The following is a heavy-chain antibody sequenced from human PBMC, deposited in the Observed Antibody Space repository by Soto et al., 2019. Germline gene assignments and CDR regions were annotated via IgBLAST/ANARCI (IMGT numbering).Heavy chain of an antibody. V-gene: IGHV4-31*02. CDR1: GGSISSGVYY. CDR3: ARDRYGDSHADY. J-gene: IGHJ4*02. D-gene: IGHD4-17*01. Sequence: SETLSLTWTVSGGSISSGVYYWSWIRQHTGKGLEGIGYIFYSGSTYYNTSLKSRVSISVDTSKNLFSLKLSSVTAADMAVYYCARDRYGDSHADYWGQGALVTVSS. CDR2: IFYSGST.